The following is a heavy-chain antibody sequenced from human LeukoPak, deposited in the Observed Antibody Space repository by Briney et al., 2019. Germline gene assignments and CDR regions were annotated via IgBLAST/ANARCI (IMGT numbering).Heavy chain of an antibody. CDR1: GFTFSSYW. D-gene: IGHD2-21*02. Sequence: GGSLRLSCAASGFTFSSYWMSWVRQAPGKGLEWVANIKQDGSEKYYVDSVKGRFTISRDNAKNSLYLQMNSLRAEDTAVYYCARLSYCGGDCYYFDYWGQGTLVTVSS. CDR2: IKQDGSEK. V-gene: IGHV3-7*01. CDR3: ARLSYCGGDCYYFDY. J-gene: IGHJ4*02.